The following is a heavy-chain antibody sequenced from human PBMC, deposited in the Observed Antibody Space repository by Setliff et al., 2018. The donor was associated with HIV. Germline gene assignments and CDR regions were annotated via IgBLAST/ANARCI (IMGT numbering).Heavy chain of an antibody. V-gene: IGHV4-39*07. CDR2: VYYSGST. J-gene: IGHJ5*02. CDR1: GGSISSSSYY. D-gene: IGHD3-10*01. CDR3: GRIPYGSGSFGWFDP. Sequence: SETLSLTCIVSGGSISSSSYYWGWIRQPPGKGLEWIGTVYYSGSTYYNPSLKSRVTMSVDTSENQFSLKLSSVTAADTAVYYCGRIPYGSGSFGWFDPWGRGTLVTVSS.